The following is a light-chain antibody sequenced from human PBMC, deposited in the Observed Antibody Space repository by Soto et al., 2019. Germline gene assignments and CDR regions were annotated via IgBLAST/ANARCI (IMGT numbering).Light chain of an antibody. CDR2: DAS. V-gene: IGKV1-33*01. Sequence: DIQMTQSPSSLSASVGDRVTITCQASQDISNYLNWYQQKPGKAPKLLIYDASNLETGVPSRFSGSVSGTDFTFTISSLQPEDIATYYCQQYDNLPGYTFGQGTKLEIK. J-gene: IGKJ2*01. CDR3: QQYDNLPGYT. CDR1: QDISNY.